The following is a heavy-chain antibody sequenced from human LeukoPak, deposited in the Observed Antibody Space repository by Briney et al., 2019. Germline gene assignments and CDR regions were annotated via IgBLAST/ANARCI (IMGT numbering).Heavy chain of an antibody. Sequence: PSETLSLTCTVSGYSISSGFCWGWIRQPPGKGLEWIGSISHSGSTYYNPSLKSRVTISVDTSKNQFSLKLSFVTAADTAVYYCARDVRFGDSLYTGTPAFDYWGQGSLVTVSS. V-gene: IGHV4-38-2*02. J-gene: IGHJ4*02. D-gene: IGHD3-10*01. CDR1: GYSISSGFC. CDR2: ISHSGST. CDR3: ARDVRFGDSLYTGTPAFDY.